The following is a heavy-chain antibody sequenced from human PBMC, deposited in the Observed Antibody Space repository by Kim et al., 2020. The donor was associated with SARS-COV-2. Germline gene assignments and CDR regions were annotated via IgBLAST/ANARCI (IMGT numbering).Heavy chain of an antibody. CDR3: AREGGRFLEWLFDY. V-gene: IGHV3-7*01. Sequence: GGSLRLSCAASGFTFSSYWMSWVRQAPGKGLEWVANIKQDGSEKYYVDSVKGRFTISRDNAKNSLYLQMNSLRAEDTAVYYCAREGGRFLEWLFDYWGQGTLVTVSS. D-gene: IGHD3-3*01. J-gene: IGHJ4*02. CDR2: IKQDGSEK. CDR1: GFTFSSYW.